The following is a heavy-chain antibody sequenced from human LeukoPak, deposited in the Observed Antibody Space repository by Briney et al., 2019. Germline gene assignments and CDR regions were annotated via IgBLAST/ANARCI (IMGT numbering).Heavy chain of an antibody. CDR3: ASRIRYCSSTSCLDY. CDR1: GFTFSSYS. J-gene: IGHJ4*02. V-gene: IGHV3-48*04. D-gene: IGHD2-2*01. CDR2: ISGSGSIM. Sequence: GGSLRLSCAASGFTFSSYSMNWVRQAPGKGLEWVSYISGSGSIMYSADSVKGRFTISRDNAKNSLYLQMNSLRAEDTAVYYCASRIRYCSSTSCLDYWGQGTLVTVSS.